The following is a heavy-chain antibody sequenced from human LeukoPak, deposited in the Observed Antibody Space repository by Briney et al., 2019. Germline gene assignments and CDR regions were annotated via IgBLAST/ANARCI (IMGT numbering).Heavy chain of an antibody. V-gene: IGHV3-23*01. J-gene: IGHJ4*02. Sequence: GGTLRLSCAASESTFTNYVMSWVRQAPGKGLEWVSTISGSGGNTYYADSVKGRFTISRDNAKNSLYLQMNSLRAEDTAVYYCARNYGDYGGFNYFDYWGQGTLVTVSS. CDR1: ESTFTNYV. D-gene: IGHD4-17*01. CDR3: ARNYGDYGGFNYFDY. CDR2: ISGSGGNT.